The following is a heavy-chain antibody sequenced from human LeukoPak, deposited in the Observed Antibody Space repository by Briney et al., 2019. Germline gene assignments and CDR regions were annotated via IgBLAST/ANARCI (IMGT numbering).Heavy chain of an antibody. J-gene: IGHJ4*02. CDR2: MNPNSGNT. D-gene: IGHD6-6*01. CDR1: GYTFTSYD. CDR3: ARGPLYSSSWSGIDY. Sequence: GASVKVSCKASGYTFTSYDINWVRQATEQGLEWMGWMNPNSGNTGYAQKFQGRVTMTRNTSISTAYMELSSLRSEDTAVYYCARGPLYSSSWSGIDYWGQGTLVTVSS. V-gene: IGHV1-8*01.